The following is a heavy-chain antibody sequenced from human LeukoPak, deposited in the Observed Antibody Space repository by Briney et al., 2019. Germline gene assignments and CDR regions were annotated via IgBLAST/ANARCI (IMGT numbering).Heavy chain of an antibody. CDR2: ISYDGSNK. V-gene: IGHV3-30*18. J-gene: IGHJ4*02. D-gene: IGHD6-25*01. CDR1: GFTFSSYG. CDR3: AKDLKQRLRSPFDY. Sequence: GGSLRLSCAASGFTFSSYGMHWVRQAPGKGLEWVAVISYDGSNKYYADSVKGRFTISRDNSKNTLYLQMNSLRAEDTAVYYCAKDLKQRLRSPFDYWGQGTLVTVSS.